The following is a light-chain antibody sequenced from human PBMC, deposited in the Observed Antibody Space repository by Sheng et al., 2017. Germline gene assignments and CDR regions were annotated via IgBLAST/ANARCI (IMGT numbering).Light chain of an antibody. Sequence: EIVMTQSPATLSLSPGERATLSCRASQNVYTYLAWYQQKPGQAPRLLIYDASTRATGIPARFSGSGSGTEFTLTISSLQSEDFAVYYCQQYNNWPQTFGQGTKLEI. CDR2: DAS. J-gene: IGKJ2*01. CDR3: QQYNNWPQT. CDR1: QNVYTY. V-gene: IGKV3-15*01.